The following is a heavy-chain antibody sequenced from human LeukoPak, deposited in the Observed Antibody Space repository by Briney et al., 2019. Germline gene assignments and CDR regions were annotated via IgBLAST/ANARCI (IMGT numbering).Heavy chain of an antibody. Sequence: SETLSLTCAVYGGSFSGHYWSWIRQPPGKGLEWIGEINHSGSTNYNPSLKSRVTISVDTSKNQFSLKLSSVTAADTAVYYCARIGQWLVLGYWGQGTLVTVSS. D-gene: IGHD6-19*01. V-gene: IGHV4-34*01. J-gene: IGHJ4*02. CDR3: ARIGQWLVLGY. CDR2: INHSGST. CDR1: GGSFSGHY.